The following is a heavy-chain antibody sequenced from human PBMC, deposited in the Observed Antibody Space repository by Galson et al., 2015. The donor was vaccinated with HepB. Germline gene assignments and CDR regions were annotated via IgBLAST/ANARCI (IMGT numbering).Heavy chain of an antibody. D-gene: IGHD6-13*01. J-gene: IGHJ3*02. V-gene: IGHV3-30*04. CDR2: ISYEGSNK. CDR3: AKRWSSSWYTGDAFDI. CDR1: GFTLSSYA. Sequence: SLRLSCAASGFTLSSYALHWVRQAPGKGLEWVAVISYEGSNKYYADSVEGRFTISRDNSKNTLYLQMNSLRAEDTAVYYCAKRWSSSWYTGDAFDIWGQGTMVTVSS.